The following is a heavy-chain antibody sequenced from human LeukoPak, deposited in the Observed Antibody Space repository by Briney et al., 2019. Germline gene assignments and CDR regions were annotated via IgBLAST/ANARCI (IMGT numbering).Heavy chain of an antibody. J-gene: IGHJ4*02. Sequence: ASVKVSCKVSGNTLTDLSIHWVRQAPGKGLDWMGGFDPEDAEVVYAEKFQDRVTMTEDPSTDTVYLELSSLRSDDTAVYYCAAEGQWSLVHYFNSWGQGTLVTVSS. CDR2: FDPEDAEV. D-gene: IGHD2-15*01. V-gene: IGHV1-24*01. CDR3: AAEGQWSLVHYFNS. CDR1: GNTLTDLS.